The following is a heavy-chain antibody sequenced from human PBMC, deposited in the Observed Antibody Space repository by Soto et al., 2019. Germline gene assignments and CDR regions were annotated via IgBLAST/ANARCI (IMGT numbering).Heavy chain of an antibody. CDR3: ASVTTIWSN. J-gene: IGHJ4*02. Sequence: QVQVVQSGAEVKEPGASVKVSCKASGYSSSNYYTHWVRQAPGQGLEWMGIVNPYGASSNYAQSFQGRVTLTRDTSTNTDYMDLSRLTSDDTAVYYCASVTTIWSNWGQGTLAPVSS. CDR1: GYSSSNYY. V-gene: IGHV1-46*01. CDR2: VNPYGASS. D-gene: IGHD2-21*02.